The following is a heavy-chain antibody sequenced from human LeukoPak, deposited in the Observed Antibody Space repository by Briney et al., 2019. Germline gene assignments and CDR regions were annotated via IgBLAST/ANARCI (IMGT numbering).Heavy chain of an antibody. V-gene: IGHV3-23*01. Sequence: PGGSLRLSCAASGFTFSSYAMSWVRQAPGKGLEWVSAISGSGGSTYYADSVEGRFTISRDNSKNTLYLQMNSLRAEDTAVYYCAKASHAILQWLVPPFFDYWGQGTLVTVSS. J-gene: IGHJ4*02. D-gene: IGHD6-19*01. CDR2: ISGSGGST. CDR3: AKASHAILQWLVPPFFDY. CDR1: GFTFSSYA.